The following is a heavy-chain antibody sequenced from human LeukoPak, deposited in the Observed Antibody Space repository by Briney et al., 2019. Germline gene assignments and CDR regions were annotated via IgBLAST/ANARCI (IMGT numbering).Heavy chain of an antibody. CDR1: GFPFSSYG. CDR2: ISSDGSNI. CDR3: ASLGGAVAAIDY. Sequence: GRSLRLSCAASGFPFSSYGIHWVRQAPGKGLEWVAVISSDGSNIHYADSVKGRFTISRDNSKNTLYLQMNSLRAEDTAVYYCASLGGAVAAIDYWGQGTLVTVSS. D-gene: IGHD6-19*01. J-gene: IGHJ4*02. V-gene: IGHV3-30*03.